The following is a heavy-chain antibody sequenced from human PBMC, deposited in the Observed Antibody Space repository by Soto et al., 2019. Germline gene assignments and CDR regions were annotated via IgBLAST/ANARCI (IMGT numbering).Heavy chain of an antibody. CDR1: EFTFSSYW. CDR2: IKEDGSEK. CDR3: ARDQALPGLSFYFDC. Sequence: GGSLRLSCAASEFTFSSYWMSWVRQAPGKGLEWVANIKEDGSEKYYVDSVKGRFTISRDNAKNSLFLQMNSLRAEDTAVYYCARDQALPGLSFYFDCWGQGTLVTVSS. J-gene: IGHJ4*02. V-gene: IGHV3-7*01.